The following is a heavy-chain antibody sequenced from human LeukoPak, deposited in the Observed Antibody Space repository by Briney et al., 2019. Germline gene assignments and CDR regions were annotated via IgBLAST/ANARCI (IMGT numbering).Heavy chain of an antibody. V-gene: IGHV3-23*01. CDR2: ISSSGSGDNT. J-gene: IGHJ4*02. D-gene: IGHD2-2*02. Sequence: PGGSLRLSCAASGVTLSTYAMSWARQAPGKGLEWVSGISSSGSGDNTYYADSVKGRFTISRDNSKNTLYLQMNSLRAEDTAIYYCAKGFCRSSSCYTPFDYWGQGTLVTVSS. CDR3: AKGFCRSSSCYTPFDY. CDR1: GVTLSTYA.